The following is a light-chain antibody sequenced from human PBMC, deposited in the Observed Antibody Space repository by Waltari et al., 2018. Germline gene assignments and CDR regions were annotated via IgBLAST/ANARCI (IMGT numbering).Light chain of an antibody. Sequence: QSALTQPASVSGSPGQSIAIPCTGSSSDVGAYNYVSWYQQYPGKAPKVMIYDVINRPSGVSDRFSGSKSGNTASLTISGLQAEDEADYYCSSYTTSRTVVFGGGTKLTVL. CDR3: SSYTTSRTVV. J-gene: IGLJ3*02. CDR1: SSDVGAYNY. CDR2: DVI. V-gene: IGLV2-14*01.